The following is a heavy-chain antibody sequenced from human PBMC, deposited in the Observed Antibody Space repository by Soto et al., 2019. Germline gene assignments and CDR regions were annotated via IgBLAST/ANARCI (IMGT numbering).Heavy chain of an antibody. J-gene: IGHJ3*01. CDR1: GFTFSYYW. V-gene: IGHV3-74*01. CDR3: ARGDRGDFDL. CDR2: IHSDGSST. Sequence: EVQLVESGGGLVQPGESLRLSCAASGFTFSYYWMHWVRQAPGKGLVWVSRIHSDGSSTTYADSVKGRFSISRDNARNTVYLQMSSLRADDTAVFYCARGDRGDFDLCGQGTVLTVTA. D-gene: IGHD7-27*01.